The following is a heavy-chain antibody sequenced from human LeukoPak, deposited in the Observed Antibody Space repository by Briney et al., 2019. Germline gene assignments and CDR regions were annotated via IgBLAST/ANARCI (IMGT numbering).Heavy chain of an antibody. J-gene: IGHJ6*03. CDR3: AKWGSVLRFLEWSRLGDYMDV. V-gene: IGHV3-23*01. CDR1: GFTFSSYA. D-gene: IGHD3-3*01. Sequence: GGSLRLSCAASGFTFSSYAMSWVRQAPGKGLEWVSAISGSGGSTYYADSVKGRFTISRDNSKNTLYLQMNSLRAEDTAVYYCAKWGSVLRFLEWSRLGDYMDVWGKGTTVTVSS. CDR2: ISGSGGST.